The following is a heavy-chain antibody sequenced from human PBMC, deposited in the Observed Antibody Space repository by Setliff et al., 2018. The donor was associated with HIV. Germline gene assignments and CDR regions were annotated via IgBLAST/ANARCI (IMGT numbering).Heavy chain of an antibody. Sequence: SETLSLTCDVSGYSISSGYYGGWIWQPPGKGLEWIGSIYHSGSPYYNPSLKSRVTRAVDTSKNQFSLKLSYVTAANTAVYYCARMYSGYDWSPAGARTRYFGYWGQGTLVTVSS. V-gene: IGHV4-38-2*01. D-gene: IGHD5-12*01. J-gene: IGHJ4*02. CDR2: IYHSGSP. CDR1: GYSISSGYY. CDR3: ARMYSGYDWSPAGARTRYFGY.